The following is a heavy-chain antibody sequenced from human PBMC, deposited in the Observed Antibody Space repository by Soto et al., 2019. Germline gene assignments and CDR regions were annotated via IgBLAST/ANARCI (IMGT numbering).Heavy chain of an antibody. D-gene: IGHD3-9*01. CDR1: GGSISRGGYY. CDR3: ASLRYFDRFDP. Sequence: PSETLSLTCTVSGGSISRGGYYWSWIRQPPGKGLEWIGEINHSGSTNYNPSLKSRVTISVDTSKNQFSLKLSSVTAADTAVYYCASLRYFDRFDPWGQGTLVTVSS. J-gene: IGHJ5*02. V-gene: IGHV4-34*01. CDR2: INHSGST.